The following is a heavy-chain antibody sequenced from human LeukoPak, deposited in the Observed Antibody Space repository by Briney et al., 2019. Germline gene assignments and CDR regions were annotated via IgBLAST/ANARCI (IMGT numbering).Heavy chain of an antibody. V-gene: IGHV1-69*04. J-gene: IGHJ4*02. CDR2: IIPILGIA. D-gene: IGHD4-17*01. CDR1: GGTFSSYA. Sequence: VASVKVSCKASGGTFSSYAISWVRQAPGQGLEWMGRIIPILGIANYAQKLQGRVTITADKSTSTAYMEPSSLRSEDTAVYYCARGMATTRRVTIDYWGQGTLVTVSS. CDR3: ARGMATTRRVTIDY.